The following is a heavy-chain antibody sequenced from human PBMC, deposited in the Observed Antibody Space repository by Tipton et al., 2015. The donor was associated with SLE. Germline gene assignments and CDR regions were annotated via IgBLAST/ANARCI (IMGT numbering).Heavy chain of an antibody. CDR1: GGSISSGSYY. D-gene: IGHD6-13*01. V-gene: IGHV4-61*02. CDR3: ARERLYSSSWFSD. J-gene: IGHJ4*02. Sequence: TLSLTCTVSGGSISSGSYYWSWIRQPAGKGLEWIGRIYTSGSTNYNPSLKSRVTISVDMSKNQFSLKLSSVTAADTAVYYCARERLYSSSWFSDWGQGTLVTVSS. CDR2: IYTSGST.